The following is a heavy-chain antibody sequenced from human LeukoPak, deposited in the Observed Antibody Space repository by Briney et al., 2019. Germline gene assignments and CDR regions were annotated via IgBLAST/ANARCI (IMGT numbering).Heavy chain of an antibody. CDR2: ISHSAFT. V-gene: IGHV4-4*02. Sequence: SGTLSLTCAVSGGSISSRDWWSWVRQPPGKGLEWIGDISHSAFTNYNPSLKSRISISLDNSKHQFSLKLTSVTAADTAVYYCARAPGLELRTTPPYFDYWGQGTLVTVSS. CDR1: GGSISSRDW. D-gene: IGHD1-7*01. J-gene: IGHJ4*02. CDR3: ARAPGLELRTTPPYFDY.